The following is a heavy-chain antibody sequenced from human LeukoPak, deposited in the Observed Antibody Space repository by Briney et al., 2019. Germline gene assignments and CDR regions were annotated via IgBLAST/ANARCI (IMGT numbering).Heavy chain of an antibody. Sequence: SGPTLVNPTQPLTLTCTFSGFSLSTSGMCVSWIRQPPGKALEWLARIDWDDDKYYSTSLKTRPTISKDTSKNQVVLTMTNMDPVDTATYYCARTTATMITHYYYYYMDVWGKGTTVTVSS. V-gene: IGHV2-70*11. J-gene: IGHJ6*03. CDR3: ARTTATMITHYYYYYMDV. D-gene: IGHD3-16*01. CDR2: IDWDDDK. CDR1: GFSLSTSGMC.